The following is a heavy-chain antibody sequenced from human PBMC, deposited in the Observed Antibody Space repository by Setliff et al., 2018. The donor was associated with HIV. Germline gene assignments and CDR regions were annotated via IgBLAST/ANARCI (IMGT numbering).Heavy chain of an antibody. D-gene: IGHD3-16*01. CDR3: AKPCYDYVWRPDRDAFDL. CDR1: GFSFSSYA. J-gene: IGHJ3*01. Sequence: PGGSLRLSCAANGFSFSSYAMSWVRQAPGKGLEWVSTVSPSGDATYYADSVKGRFTISRDNSKNTLYLQVNSLRAEDTAIYYCAKPCYDYVWRPDRDAFDLWGRGTMVTVSS. V-gene: IGHV3-23*01. CDR2: VSPSGDAT.